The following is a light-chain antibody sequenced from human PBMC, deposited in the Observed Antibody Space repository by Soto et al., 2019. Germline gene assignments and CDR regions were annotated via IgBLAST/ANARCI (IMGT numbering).Light chain of an antibody. CDR3: QQFNSYPIT. CDR1: QGIRGA. J-gene: IGKJ5*01. Sequence: IQLTQSPSSLSASVGDRVTITCRASQGIRGALAWYQQRPGKPPKMLIYDVSKLERGVPSRFSGSDSGTHFTLTISSLQAEDFATYYCQQFNSYPITFGQGTRLEIK. CDR2: DVS. V-gene: IGKV1-13*02.